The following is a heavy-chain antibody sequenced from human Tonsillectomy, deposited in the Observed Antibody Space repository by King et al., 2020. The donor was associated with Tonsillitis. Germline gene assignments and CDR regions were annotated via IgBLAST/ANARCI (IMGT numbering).Heavy chain of an antibody. Sequence: QLVQSGAEVKKPGASVKVSCETSGYTFSDFHVHWVRQAPGQGLEWMGWIYPGSGGTEYAQKFQGRVTMTRDTSISTVYMDLSGLTSDDTAVYFCMRENWYYDFWGQGTLVTVSS. J-gene: IGHJ4*02. CDR3: MRENWYYDF. CDR2: IYPGSGGT. D-gene: IGHD2/OR15-2a*01. CDR1: GYTFSDFH. V-gene: IGHV1-2*02.